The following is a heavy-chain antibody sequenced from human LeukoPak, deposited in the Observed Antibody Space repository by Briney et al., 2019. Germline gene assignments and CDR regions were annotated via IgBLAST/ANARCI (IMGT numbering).Heavy chain of an antibody. D-gene: IGHD3-22*01. CDR1: VLTFSSYF. CDR2: ISYDGSNK. CDR3: ARDPLYYYDSSGGVFDY. Sequence: GRSLRLSCAAPVLTFSSYFMHWVRQAPCKGLEWVAVISYDGSNKYYADSVKGRFTISRDNSKNTLYLQMNSLRAEDTAVYYCARDPLYYYDSSGGVFDYWGQGTLVTVSS. V-gene: IGHV3-30-3*01. J-gene: IGHJ4*02.